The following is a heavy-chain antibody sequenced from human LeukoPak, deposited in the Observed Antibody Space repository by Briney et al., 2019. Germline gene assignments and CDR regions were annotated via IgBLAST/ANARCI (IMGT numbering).Heavy chain of an antibody. CDR1: GGSISGYY. J-gene: IGHJ4*02. CDR2: INHSGST. CDR3: ARGDDFWSGYYPYYFDY. Sequence: SETLSLTCTVSGGSISGYYWSWIRQPPGKGLEWIGEINHSGSTNYNPSLKSRVTISVDTSKNQFSLKLSSVTAADTAVYYCARGDDFWSGYYPYYFDYWGQGTLVTVSS. V-gene: IGHV4-34*01. D-gene: IGHD3-3*01.